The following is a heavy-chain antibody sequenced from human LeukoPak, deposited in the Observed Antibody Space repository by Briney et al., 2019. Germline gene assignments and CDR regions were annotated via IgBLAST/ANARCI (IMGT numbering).Heavy chain of an antibody. Sequence: PGGSLRLSCAASGFTFSSYSMNWVRQAPGKGLEWVSSISSSSSYIYYADSVKGRFTISRDNAKNSLYLQMNSLRAEDTAVYYCARNVNEVPVLLWFGEPYDPDAFDIWGQGTMVTVSS. J-gene: IGHJ3*02. D-gene: IGHD3-10*01. CDR3: ARNVNEVPVLLWFGEPYDPDAFDI. CDR2: ISSSSSYI. CDR1: GFTFSSYS. V-gene: IGHV3-21*01.